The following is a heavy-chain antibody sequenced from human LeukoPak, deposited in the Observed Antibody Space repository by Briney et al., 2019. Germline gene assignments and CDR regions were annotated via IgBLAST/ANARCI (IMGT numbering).Heavy chain of an antibody. V-gene: IGHV4-61*05. D-gene: IGHD3/OR15-3a*01. CDR1: GGSISSSTYC. J-gene: IGHJ4*02. CDR3: ARVARTGYYMDIDY. CDR2: IYYSGST. Sequence: SETLSLTCTVPGGSISSSTYCRGWIRQPPGKGLEWIGYIYYSGSTNYNPSLKSRVTISVDTSKNQFSLKLSSVTAADTAVYYCARVARTGYYMDIDYRGQGTLVTVSS.